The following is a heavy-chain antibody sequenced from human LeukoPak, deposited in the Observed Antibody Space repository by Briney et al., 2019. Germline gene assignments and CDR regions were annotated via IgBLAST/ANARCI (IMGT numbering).Heavy chain of an antibody. CDR2: ISGSGDST. Sequence: GGSLRLSCAASGFTFSIYAMNWVRQAPGKGLEWVSGISGSGDSTHYADSVTGRFTISRDNSRNTLYLQMNSLRAEDAAVYYCAKDQMGYCSGGSCYDFDYWGQGILVTVSS. J-gene: IGHJ4*02. D-gene: IGHD2-15*01. CDR3: AKDQMGYCSGGSCYDFDY. CDR1: GFTFSIYA. V-gene: IGHV3-23*01.